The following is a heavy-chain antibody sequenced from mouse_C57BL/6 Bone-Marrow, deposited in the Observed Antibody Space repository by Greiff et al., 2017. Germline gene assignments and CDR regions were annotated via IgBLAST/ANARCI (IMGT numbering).Heavy chain of an antibody. V-gene: IGHV2-6*01. D-gene: IGHD1-1*01. J-gene: IGHJ3*01. CDR3: ASSYYGSSSWFAY. Sequence: VKLVESGPGLVAPSQSLSITCTVSGFSLTSYGVDWVRQSPGKGLEWLGVIWGVGSTNYNSALKSRLSISKDNPKSQVFLKMNSQQTDETAMYYCASSYYGSSSWFAYWGQGTLVTVSA. CDR2: IWGVGST. CDR1: GFSLTSYG.